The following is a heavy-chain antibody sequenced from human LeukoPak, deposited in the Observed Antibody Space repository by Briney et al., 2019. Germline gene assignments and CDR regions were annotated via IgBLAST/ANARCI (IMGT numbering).Heavy chain of an antibody. CDR3: AKESSSWYSPFDY. V-gene: IGHV3-48*03. Sequence: QPGGSLRLSCAASGFTFSTYEMNWVRQAPGKGLEWLSYISSSGSSIYSADSVKGRFTISRDNAKNSLYLQMNSLRAEDTAVYYCAKESSSWYSPFDYWGQGTLVTVSS. D-gene: IGHD6-13*01. J-gene: IGHJ4*02. CDR1: GFTFSTYE. CDR2: ISSSGSSI.